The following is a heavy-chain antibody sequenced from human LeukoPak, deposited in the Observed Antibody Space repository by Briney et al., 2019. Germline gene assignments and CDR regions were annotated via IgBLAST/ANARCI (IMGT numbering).Heavy chain of an antibody. Sequence: GGSLRLSCAASGFTFSSYGMHWVRQAPGKGLEWVTLISYDGSNNYYAGSVKGRFTISRDNAKNSLYLQMNSLRAEDTAVYYCARGGDLGHDYWGQGTLVTVSS. CDR3: ARGGDLGHDY. CDR1: GFTFSSYG. D-gene: IGHD3-3*01. V-gene: IGHV3-30*03. J-gene: IGHJ4*02. CDR2: ISYDGSNN.